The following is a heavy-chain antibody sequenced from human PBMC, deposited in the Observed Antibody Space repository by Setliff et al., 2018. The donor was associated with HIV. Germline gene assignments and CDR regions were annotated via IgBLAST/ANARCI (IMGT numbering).Heavy chain of an antibody. D-gene: IGHD6-13*01. CDR2: IIPIVGIA. J-gene: IGHJ1*01. CDR3: ATDPGYSSTWYSESFRH. V-gene: IGHV1-69*10. Sequence: SVKVSCKASGGTFRRYAISWVRQAPGQGLEWMGGIIPIVGIANYAQKFQGRVTMTEDTSTDTAYMELSSLRSDDTAMYYCATDPGYSSTWYSESFRHWGQGTVVTVSS. CDR1: GGTFRRYA.